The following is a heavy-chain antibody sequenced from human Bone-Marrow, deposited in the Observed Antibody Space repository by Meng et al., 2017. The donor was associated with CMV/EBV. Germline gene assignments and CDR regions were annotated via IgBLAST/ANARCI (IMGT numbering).Heavy chain of an antibody. Sequence: GGSLRLSCAASGFTFSSYSMNWVRQAPGKGLEWVSSISSSCSYIYYADSVKGRFTISRDNAKNSLYLQMNSLRAEDTAVYYCAKSSSRDPYYYYGMDVWGQGTTVTVSS. J-gene: IGHJ6*02. CDR2: ISSSCSYI. CDR3: AKSSSRDPYYYYGMDV. V-gene: IGHV3-21*01. D-gene: IGHD6-6*01. CDR1: GFTFSSYS.